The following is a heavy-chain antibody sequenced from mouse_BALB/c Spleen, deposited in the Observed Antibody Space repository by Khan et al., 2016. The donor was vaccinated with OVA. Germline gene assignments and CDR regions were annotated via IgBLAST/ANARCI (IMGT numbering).Heavy chain of an antibody. Sequence: QVQLQQPGPELVRPGVSVKISCKGSGYTFTDYAMYWVKQSHAESLEWIGLISTYSGNTNYNQKFKGKATMTVDKSSTTAYMELARLTSEESAIYYCARPAYDGYYDYWGQGTTLTVSS. J-gene: IGHJ2*01. D-gene: IGHD2-3*01. CDR1: GYTFTDYA. CDR2: ISTYSGNT. V-gene: IGHV1S137*01. CDR3: ARPAYDGYYDY.